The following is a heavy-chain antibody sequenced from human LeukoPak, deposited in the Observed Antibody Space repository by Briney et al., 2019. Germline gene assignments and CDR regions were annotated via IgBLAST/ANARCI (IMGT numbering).Heavy chain of an antibody. V-gene: IGHV3-11*04. CDR3: ARENPDYDNSWD. D-gene: IGHD3-16*01. CDR1: GFNFSDYY. J-gene: IGHJ1*01. Sequence: PGGSLRLSCAASGFNFSDYYMSWMRQAPGKGLEWISYLSGSGSTKYYSDSVRGRFTISRDNAKNSLYLEIDRLKVDDTAVYYCARENPDYDNSWDWGQGTLVTVSS. CDR2: LSGSGSTK.